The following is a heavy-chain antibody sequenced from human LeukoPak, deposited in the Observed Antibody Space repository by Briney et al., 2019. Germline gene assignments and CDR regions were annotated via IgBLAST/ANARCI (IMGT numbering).Heavy chain of an antibody. V-gene: IGHV1-69*05. D-gene: IGHD2-2*01. J-gene: IGHJ3*02. CDR1: GGTFSSYA. CDR2: IIHIFGTA. Sequence: RASVKVSCKASGGTFSSYAISWVRQPPGQGLEWMGGIIHIFGTANYAQKFQGRVTITTDESTGTAYMELSSLRSEDTAVYYCARGCSSTSCYLSAFDIWGQGTMVTVSS. CDR3: ARGCSSTSCYLSAFDI.